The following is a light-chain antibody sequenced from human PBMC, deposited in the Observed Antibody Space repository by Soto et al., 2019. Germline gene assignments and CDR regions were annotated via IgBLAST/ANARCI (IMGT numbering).Light chain of an antibody. CDR2: AAS. J-gene: IGKJ2*01. CDR1: EFLSSSY. CDR3: QQQGT. V-gene: IGKV3-20*01. Sequence: EIVLTQSPGTLSLSQGERATLSCRASEFLSSSYLVWYQQKPGQAPRLLIYAASMRATGIPDRFSGSGSATEYTPTINTMEPEDVAVYYCQQQGTFGQGTKLEIK.